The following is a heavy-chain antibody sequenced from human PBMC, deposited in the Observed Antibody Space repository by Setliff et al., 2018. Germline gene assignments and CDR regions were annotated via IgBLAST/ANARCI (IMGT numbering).Heavy chain of an antibody. Sequence: ASVKVSCKASGYTFTTYYMHWVRQAPGQGLEWMGIIIPSGGSTNYAQRFQVRATMTIDTSRQRFSLNLKSVTDADTATYYCAKFGTTAPDSWGQGTLVTVSS. CDR3: AKFGTTAPDS. J-gene: IGHJ4*02. V-gene: IGHV1-46*01. D-gene: IGHD1-7*01. CDR1: GYTFTTYY. CDR2: IIPSGGST.